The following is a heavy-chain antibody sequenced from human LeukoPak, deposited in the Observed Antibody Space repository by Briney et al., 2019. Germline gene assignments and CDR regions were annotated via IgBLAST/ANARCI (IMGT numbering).Heavy chain of an antibody. D-gene: IGHD1/OR15-1a*01. CDR3: ARGARTEDYFDY. CDR2: ISGSGTST. V-gene: IGHV3-23*01. Sequence: GGSLRLSCAASGFTFSNYAMSWVRQAPGKGLEWVSAISGSGTSTYFADSVKGRFAISRDNAENSLYLQMNSLRAEDTAVYYCARGARTEDYFDYWGQGTLVTVAS. CDR1: GFTFSNYA. J-gene: IGHJ4*02.